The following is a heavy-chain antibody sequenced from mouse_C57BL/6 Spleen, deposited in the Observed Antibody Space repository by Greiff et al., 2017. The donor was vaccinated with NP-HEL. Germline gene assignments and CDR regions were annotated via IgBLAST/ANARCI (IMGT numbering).Heavy chain of an antibody. Sequence: QVQLQQPGAELVMPGASVKLSCKASGYTFTSYWMHWVKQRPGQGLEWIGEIDPSDSYTNYNQKFKGKSTLTVDKSSSTAYMQLSSLTSEYSAVYYCARGELLYYAMDYWGQGTSVTVSS. V-gene: IGHV1-69*01. CDR1: GYTFTSYW. CDR3: ARGELLYYAMDY. CDR2: IDPSDSYT. J-gene: IGHJ4*01.